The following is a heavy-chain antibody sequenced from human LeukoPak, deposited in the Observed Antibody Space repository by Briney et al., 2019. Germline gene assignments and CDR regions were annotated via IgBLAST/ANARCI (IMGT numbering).Heavy chain of an antibody. Sequence: ASVKVSCKASRGTFSSYAISWVRQAPGQGLEWMGGIIPIFGTANYAQKFQGRVTITTDESTSTAYMEMSSLRSEDTAVYYCARVNPWDYRYCSSTSCYYNWFDPWDQGTLVTVSS. CDR2: IIPIFGTA. D-gene: IGHD2-2*01. CDR1: RGTFSSYA. J-gene: IGHJ5*02. CDR3: ARVNPWDYRYCSSTSCYYNWFDP. V-gene: IGHV1-69*05.